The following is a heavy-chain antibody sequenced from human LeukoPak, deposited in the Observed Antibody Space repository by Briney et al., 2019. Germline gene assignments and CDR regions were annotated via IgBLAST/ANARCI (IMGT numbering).Heavy chain of an antibody. CDR1: GFTFSSYG. V-gene: IGHV3-30*02. CDR3: ARSDTPVTNFDY. CDR2: IRYDGSDK. D-gene: IGHD4-17*01. Sequence: GGSLRLSCAASGFTFSSYGMHWVRQAPGKGLEWVAFIRYDGSDKFYADSVRGRFTISRDNAKNSLYLQMNSLRAEDTAVYYCARSDTPVTNFDYWGQGTLVTVSS. J-gene: IGHJ4*02.